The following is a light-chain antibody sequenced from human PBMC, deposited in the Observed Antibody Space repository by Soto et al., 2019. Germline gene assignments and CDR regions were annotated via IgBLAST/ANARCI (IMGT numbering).Light chain of an antibody. Sequence: EILLTQSPGTLSLSPGERATLSCRASQTVSDNYVAWYQQKPGQAPRLLFFGASVRATGIPDRFSGSGSGTDFTLTFSRLEPEDFAVYFCHQYSTSPTFGLGTKV. V-gene: IGKV3-20*01. CDR1: QTVSDNY. CDR3: HQYSTSPT. J-gene: IGKJ1*01. CDR2: GAS.